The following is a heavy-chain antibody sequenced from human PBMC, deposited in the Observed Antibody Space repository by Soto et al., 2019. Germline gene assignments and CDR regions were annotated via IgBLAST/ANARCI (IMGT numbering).Heavy chain of an antibody. J-gene: IGHJ4*02. Sequence: ASVKVSCKASGYTFTTYDISWVRQAPGQGLEWMGRISTYNGNTNYPQSLQGRLTLTTDTSTTTAYMELRSLRSEDTAVYYCARESRYCSGGSCYFLPGIDYWGQGTLVTASS. V-gene: IGHV1-18*01. CDR1: GYTFTTYD. D-gene: IGHD2-15*01. CDR2: ISTYNGNT. CDR3: ARESRYCSGGSCYFLPGIDY.